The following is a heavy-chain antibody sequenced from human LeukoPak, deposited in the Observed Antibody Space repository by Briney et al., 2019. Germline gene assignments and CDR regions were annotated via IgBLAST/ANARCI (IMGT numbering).Heavy chain of an antibody. J-gene: IGHJ3*02. CDR2: IYTSGST. CDR3: ARQEYQLLDAFDI. CDR1: GGSISSGSYY. Sequence: SETLSLTCTVSGGSISSGSYYWSWIRQPAGKGLEWIGRIYTSGSTNYNPSLKSRVTISVDTSKNQFSLKLSSATAADTAVYYCARQEYQLLDAFDIWGQGTMVTVSS. V-gene: IGHV4-61*02. D-gene: IGHD2-2*01.